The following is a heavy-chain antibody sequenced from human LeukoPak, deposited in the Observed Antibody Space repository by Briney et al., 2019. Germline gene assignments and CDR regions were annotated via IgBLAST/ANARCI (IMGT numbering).Heavy chain of an antibody. CDR2: LREDGSEK. Sequence: GGSLRLSCAASGFTLGISWMTWVRQAPGKGLEWVASLREDGSEKTYVDSVKGRFTISRDNAKNSLYLQMNSLRAEDTAVYYCATEVTFGGVIAFDYWGQGTLVTVSS. V-gene: IGHV3-7*01. D-gene: IGHD3-16*02. CDR3: ATEVTFGGVIAFDY. CDR1: GFTLGISW. J-gene: IGHJ4*02.